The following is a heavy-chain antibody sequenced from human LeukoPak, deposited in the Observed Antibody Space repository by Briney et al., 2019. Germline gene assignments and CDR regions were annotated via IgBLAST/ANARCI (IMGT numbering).Heavy chain of an antibody. J-gene: IGHJ4*02. Sequence: SETLSLTCAVYGVSFSGYYWSWIRQPPGKGLEWIGEINHSGSTNYNPSLKSRVTISVDTSKNQFSLKLSSVTAADTAVYYCARGRRTNWNRGDYWGQGTLVTVSS. CDR1: GVSFSGYY. D-gene: IGHD1-20*01. V-gene: IGHV4-34*01. CDR3: ARGRRTNWNRGDY. CDR2: INHSGST.